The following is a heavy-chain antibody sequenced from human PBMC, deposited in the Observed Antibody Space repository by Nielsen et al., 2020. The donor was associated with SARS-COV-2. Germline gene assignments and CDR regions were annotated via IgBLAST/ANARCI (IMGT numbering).Heavy chain of an antibody. D-gene: IGHD6-19*01. CDR1: GFTFSDYY. Sequence: GESLKISCAASGFTFSDYYMSWIRQAPGKGLEWVSYISSSSSYIYYADSVKGRFTISRDNAKNSLYLQMNSLRAEDTAVYYCARDVQWYFDYWGQGTLVTVSS. J-gene: IGHJ4*02. CDR2: ISSSSSYI. CDR3: ARDVQWYFDY. V-gene: IGHV3-11*06.